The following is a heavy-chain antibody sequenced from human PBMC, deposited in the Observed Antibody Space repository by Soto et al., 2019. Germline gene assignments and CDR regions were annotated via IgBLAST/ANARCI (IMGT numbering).Heavy chain of an antibody. J-gene: IGHJ4*02. V-gene: IGHV3-30*18. CDR1: GFSLSNKG. CDR3: AKVSTWAPFDD. CDR2: ISYDGNNK. D-gene: IGHD1-26*01. Sequence: PXGSLRLSCAASGFSLSNKGMHWVRQAPGKGLEWVAVISYDGNNKYYADSVKGRFTISRDNSKNTVYLQMNSLRAEDTAVYYCAKVSTWAPFDDWGQGTLVTVSS.